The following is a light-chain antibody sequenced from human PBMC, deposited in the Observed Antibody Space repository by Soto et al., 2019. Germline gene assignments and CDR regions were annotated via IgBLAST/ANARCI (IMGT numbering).Light chain of an antibody. CDR1: QSITNR. CDR3: QQSYNTPRT. Sequence: DIQMTQSPSTLPASVGDRVTITCRASQSITNRLAWYQQKPGKAPKLLISAVSSLETGVPSRFSGSGSGTDFTLTITSLQPEDFATYYCQQSYNTPRTFGQGTKVDIK. J-gene: IGKJ1*01. V-gene: IGKV1-39*01. CDR2: AVS.